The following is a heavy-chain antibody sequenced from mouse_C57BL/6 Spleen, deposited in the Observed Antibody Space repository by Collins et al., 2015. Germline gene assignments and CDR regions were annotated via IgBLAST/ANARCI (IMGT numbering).Heavy chain of an antibody. J-gene: IGHJ4*01. Sequence: VKMSCKASGYTFTSYWMHWVKQRPGQGLEWIGHINPSTGYTEYNQKFKDKATLTADKSSSTAYMQLSSLTSEDSAVYYCASYYYAMDYWGQGTSVTVSS. CDR3: ASYYYAMDY. V-gene: IGHV1-4*01. CDR2: INPSTGYT. CDR1: GYTFTSYW.